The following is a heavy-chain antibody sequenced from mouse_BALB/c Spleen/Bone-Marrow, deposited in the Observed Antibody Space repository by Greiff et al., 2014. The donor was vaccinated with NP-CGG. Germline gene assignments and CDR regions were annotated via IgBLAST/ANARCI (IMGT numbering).Heavy chain of an antibody. CDR3: ARFSQLGLLAY. D-gene: IGHD3-1*01. CDR1: DYNFTSYW. Sequence: VQLQESGAELVKPGTSVKLSCKASDYNFTSYWINWVKLRPGQGLEWIGDIYPGSGSTNYNEKFKSKATLTVDTSSSTAYMQLSSLASEDSALYYCARFSQLGLLAYWGQGTLVTVSA. J-gene: IGHJ3*01. V-gene: IGHV1-55*01. CDR2: IYPGSGST.